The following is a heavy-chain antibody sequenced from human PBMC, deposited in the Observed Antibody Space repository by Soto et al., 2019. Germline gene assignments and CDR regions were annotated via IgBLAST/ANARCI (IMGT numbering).Heavy chain of an antibody. V-gene: IGHV3-11*01. D-gene: IGHD3-3*01. J-gene: IGHJ6*02. CDR3: ARDPFRSGCHGMDV. Sequence: QVQLVESGGGLVKPGGSLRLSCAASGFTFSDYFLSWIRQAPGKGLEWVSYISSSGSTIYYADSVKGRFTISRDNTKNSRHRQMGSLGAEGTAVYYCARDPFRSGCHGMDVWGQGTTVTVSS. CDR1: GFTFSDYF. CDR2: ISSSGSTI.